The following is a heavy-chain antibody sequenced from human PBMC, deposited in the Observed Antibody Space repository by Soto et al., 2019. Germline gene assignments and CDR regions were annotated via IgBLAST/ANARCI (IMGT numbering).Heavy chain of an antibody. V-gene: IGHV3-43*01. D-gene: IGHD3-22*01. CDR2: ISWDGGST. CDR1: GFTFDDYT. Sequence: EVQLVESGGVVVQPGGSLRLSCAASGFTFDDYTMHWVRQAPGKGLEWVSLISWDGGSTYYADSVKGRFTISRDNSKNSLYLQMNSLRTEDTALYYCAKGGYYDSSGYYLGYWGQGTLVTVSS. J-gene: IGHJ4*02. CDR3: AKGGYYDSSGYYLGY.